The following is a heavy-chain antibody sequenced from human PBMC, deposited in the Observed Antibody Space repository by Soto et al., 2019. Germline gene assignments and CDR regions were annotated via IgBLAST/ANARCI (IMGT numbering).Heavy chain of an antibody. D-gene: IGHD2-2*02. J-gene: IGHJ6*02. V-gene: IGHV3-48*03. CDR2: ISSGGSTI. Sequence: GGSLRLSCAASGFTFSSYEMNWVRQAPGKGLEWVSYISSGGSTIYYADSVKGRFTISRDNAKNSLYLQMNSLRAEDTAVYYCARGEDCSSTSCYIGVDYYYGMDVWGQGATVTVSS. CDR3: ARGEDCSSTSCYIGVDYYYGMDV. CDR1: GFTFSSYE.